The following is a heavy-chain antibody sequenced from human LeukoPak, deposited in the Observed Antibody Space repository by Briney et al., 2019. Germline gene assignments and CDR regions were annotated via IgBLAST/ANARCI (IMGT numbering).Heavy chain of an antibody. CDR2: INPNSGGT. Sequence: GASVKVSCKASGYTFTSYAMNWVRQAPGQGLEWMGWINPNSGGTNYAQKFQGGVTMTRDTSITTAYMELSSLRSDDTAVYYCARDVGEYCSSTNCYASHYWGQGTLVTVSS. V-gene: IGHV1-2*02. CDR1: GYTFTSYA. J-gene: IGHJ4*02. CDR3: ARDVGEYCSSTNCYASHY. D-gene: IGHD2-2*01.